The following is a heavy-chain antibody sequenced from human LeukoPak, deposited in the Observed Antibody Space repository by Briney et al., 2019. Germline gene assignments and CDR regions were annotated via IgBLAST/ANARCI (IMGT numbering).Heavy chain of an antibody. CDR1: GFTFSSYE. CDR2: ISSSGSNI. CDR3: ARDRQWLAEFDY. D-gene: IGHD6-19*01. J-gene: IGHJ4*02. V-gene: IGHV3-48*03. Sequence: GRSLRLSCAASGFTFSSYEMNWVRQAPGKGLEWVSYISSSGSNIYYADSVKGRFTISRDNAKNSLYLQMNSLRAEDTAVYYCARDRQWLAEFDYWGQGTLVTVSS.